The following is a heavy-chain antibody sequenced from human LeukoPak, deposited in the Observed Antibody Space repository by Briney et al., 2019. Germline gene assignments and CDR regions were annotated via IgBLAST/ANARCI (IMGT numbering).Heavy chain of an antibody. CDR2: ISSSSSYI. Sequence: PGGSLRLSCAASGLTFSSYGMHWVRQAPGKGLEWVSSISSSSSYIYYADSVKGRFTISRDNAKNSLYLQMNSLRAEDTAVYYCARGPWDSSGYSYWGQGTLVTVSS. CDR3: ARGPWDSSGYSY. CDR1: GLTFSSYG. D-gene: IGHD3-22*01. V-gene: IGHV3-21*01. J-gene: IGHJ4*02.